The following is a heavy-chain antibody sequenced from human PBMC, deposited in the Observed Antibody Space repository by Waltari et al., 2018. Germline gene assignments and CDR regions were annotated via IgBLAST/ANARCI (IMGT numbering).Heavy chain of an antibody. Sequence: QVQLQQWGAGLLKPSETLSLTCAVYGGSFSGYYWSWIRQPPGKGLEWIGEINHSGSTNYNPSLKSRVTISVDTSKNQFSLKLSSVTAADTAVYYCARSGSYYGYYYYYGMDVWGQGTTVTVSS. CDR3: ARSGSYYGYYYYYGMDV. J-gene: IGHJ6*02. CDR1: GGSFSGYY. D-gene: IGHD1-26*01. CDR2: INHSGST. V-gene: IGHV4-34*01.